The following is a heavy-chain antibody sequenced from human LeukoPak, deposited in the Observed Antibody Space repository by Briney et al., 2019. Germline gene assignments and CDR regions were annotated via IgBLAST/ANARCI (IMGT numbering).Heavy chain of an antibody. CDR2: ISAYNGNT. V-gene: IGHV1-18*01. D-gene: IGHD3-10*01. J-gene: IGHJ4*02. CDR3: ARDGRFGELSDY. Sequence: GASVKVSCKAYGYTFISYGISWVRQAPGQGLEWMGWISAYNGNTNYAQKLQGRVTMTTDTSTSTAYMELRSLRSDDTAVYHCARDGRFGELSDYWGQGTLSPSPQ. CDR1: GYTFISYG.